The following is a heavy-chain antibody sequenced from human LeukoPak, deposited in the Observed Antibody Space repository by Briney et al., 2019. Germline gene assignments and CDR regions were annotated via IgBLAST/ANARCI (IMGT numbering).Heavy chain of an antibody. CDR1: GFTFSSYW. J-gene: IGHJ4*02. CDR2: INSDGSST. CDR3: ASLGYCSGGSCDY. Sequence: GGSLRLSCAASGFTFSSYWMHWVRHAPGKGLVWVSRINSDGSSTSYADSVKGRFTISRDNAKNTLYLQMNSLRAEDTAVYYCASLGYCSGGSCDYWGQGTLVTVSS. D-gene: IGHD2-15*01. V-gene: IGHV3-74*01.